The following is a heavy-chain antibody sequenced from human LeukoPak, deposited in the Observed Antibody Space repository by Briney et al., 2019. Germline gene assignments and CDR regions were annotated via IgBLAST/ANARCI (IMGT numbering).Heavy chain of an antibody. CDR3: ATNPPGRTYLQD. D-gene: IGHD1-1*01. CDR2: INWIGDTT. V-gene: IGHV3-20*04. J-gene: IGHJ1*01. Sequence: GGSLRLSCAASGFTFDDFGMTWVRQVPGKGLEWIAEINWIGDTTRYGDSVKGRFTISRDNAKNSLDLQINSLRVEERAFYYCATNPPGRTYLQDWGQGTLVTVSS. CDR1: GFTFDDFG.